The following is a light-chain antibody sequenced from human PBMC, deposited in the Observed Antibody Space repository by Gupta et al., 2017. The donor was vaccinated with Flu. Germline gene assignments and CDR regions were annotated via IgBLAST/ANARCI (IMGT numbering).Light chain of an antibody. V-gene: IGKV2-28*01. CDR2: VGS. Sequence: VTTGEPASISCRSSQRRRHRDGSNYLDWYLQKPGQSPQLLIYVGSYRASGVPDRFSGSGSGTDFTLKINRAEAEDVGVYYCRQDLKTPLTFGRGTKVEIK. CDR1: QRRRHRDGSNY. CDR3: RQDLKTPLT. J-gene: IGKJ4*01.